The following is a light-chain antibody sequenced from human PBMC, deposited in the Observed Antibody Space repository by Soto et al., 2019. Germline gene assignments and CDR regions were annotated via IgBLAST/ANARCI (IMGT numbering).Light chain of an antibody. V-gene: IGKV1-6*02. J-gene: IGKJ4*01. CDR1: LGIRND. Sequence: AIQLTQSPSALSASVGDRVTITCRASLGIRNDLGWYQQKPGEAPRLLVYGASTLQGGAPSRFSGSGSGTEFTLTISSLQLEDFGTYYCLQDYNYPLTFGGGTRLEI. CDR3: LQDYNYPLT. CDR2: GAS.